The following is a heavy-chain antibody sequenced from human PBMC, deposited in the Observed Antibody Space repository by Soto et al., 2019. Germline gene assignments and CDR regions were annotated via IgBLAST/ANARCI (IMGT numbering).Heavy chain of an antibody. Sequence: QVQLQESGPGLVKPSQTLSLTCTVSGVSISSGGYYWSWIRQHPGKGLEWIGYIYYSGSTYYNPSLQSRVTISVDTSKNQFSLKLSSVTAADTAVYYCARDLRFRGFYGMDGWGQGTTGTVS. CDR2: IYYSGST. D-gene: IGHD3-10*01. CDR1: GVSISSGGYY. J-gene: IGHJ6*02. CDR3: ARDLRFRGFYGMDG. V-gene: IGHV4-31*03.